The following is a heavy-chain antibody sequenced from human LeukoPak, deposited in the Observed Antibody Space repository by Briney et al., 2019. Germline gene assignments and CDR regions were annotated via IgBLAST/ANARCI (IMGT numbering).Heavy chain of an antibody. D-gene: IGHD5-18*01. J-gene: IGHJ4*02. V-gene: IGHV4-59*12. CDR1: GGSISSYY. CDR3: ARARGYSYGCFDY. CDR2: IYYSGST. Sequence: SETLSLTCTVSGGSISSYYWSWIRQPPGKGLEWIGYIYYSGSTNYSPSLKSRVTISVDTSKNQFSLKLSSVTAADTAVYYCARARGYSYGCFDYWGQGTLVTVSS.